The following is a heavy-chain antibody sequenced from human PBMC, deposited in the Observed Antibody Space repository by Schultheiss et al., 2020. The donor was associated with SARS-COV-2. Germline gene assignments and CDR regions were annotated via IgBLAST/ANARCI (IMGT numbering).Heavy chain of an antibody. CDR2: INPNSGGT. D-gene: IGHD2-15*01. CDR3: AGGRDCSGGSCYSDWFDP. J-gene: IGHJ5*02. V-gene: IGHV1-2*02. CDR1: GYTFTGYY. Sequence: GESLKISCKASGYTFTGYYMHWVRQAPGQGLEWMGWINPNSGGTNYAQKFQGRVTMTRDTSISTAYMELSRLRSDDTAVYYCAGGRDCSGGSCYSDWFDPWGQGTLVTVSS.